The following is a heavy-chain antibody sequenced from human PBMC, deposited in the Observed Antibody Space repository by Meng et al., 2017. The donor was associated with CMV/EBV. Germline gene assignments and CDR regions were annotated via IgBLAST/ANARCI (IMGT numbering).Heavy chain of an antibody. Sequence: GGSLRLSCAASGFTFSSYAMHWVRQAPGKGLEWVAVISYDGSNKYYADSVKGRFTISRDNSKNTLYLQMNSLRAEDTAVYYCARDFWSGSKDVWGQGTTVTVSS. J-gene: IGHJ6*02. V-gene: IGHV3-30-3*01. CDR1: GFTFSSYA. D-gene: IGHD3-3*01. CDR3: ARDFWSGSKDV. CDR2: ISYDGSNK.